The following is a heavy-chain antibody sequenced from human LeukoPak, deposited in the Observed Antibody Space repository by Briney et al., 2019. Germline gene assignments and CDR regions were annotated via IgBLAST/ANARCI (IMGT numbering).Heavy chain of an antibody. V-gene: IGHV3-21*06. J-gene: IGHJ4*02. CDR3: ARGHYDILTASYKWTPDY. D-gene: IGHD3-9*01. Sequence: PGGALRLSCAASGFTFSTYNMNWVRQAPGKGLEGVSSITSGGTYTYYADSVKGRFTTSRDNAKNSLSLQLSSLRAEDTAVYYCARGHYDILTASYKWTPDYWGQGSLVTVSS. CDR1: GFTFSTYN. CDR2: ITSGGTYT.